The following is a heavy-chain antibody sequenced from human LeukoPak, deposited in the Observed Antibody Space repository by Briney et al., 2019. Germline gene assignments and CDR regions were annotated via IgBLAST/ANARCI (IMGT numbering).Heavy chain of an antibody. J-gene: IGHJ5*02. Sequence: SETLSLTCTVSGGSISSYYWSWIRRPPGKGLEWIGYIYYSGSTNYNPSLKSRVTISVDTSKNQFSLKLSSVTAADTAVYYCARGVEQYCGGDCYYNWFDPWGQGTLVTVSS. V-gene: IGHV4-59*01. D-gene: IGHD2-21*02. CDR2: IYYSGST. CDR3: ARGVEQYCGGDCYYNWFDP. CDR1: GGSISSYY.